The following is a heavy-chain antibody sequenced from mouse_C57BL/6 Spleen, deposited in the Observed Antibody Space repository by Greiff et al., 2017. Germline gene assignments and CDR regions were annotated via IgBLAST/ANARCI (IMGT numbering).Heavy chain of an antibody. CDR1: GFNIKDDY. V-gene: IGHV14-4*01. D-gene: IGHD2-4*01. J-gene: IGHJ3*01. Sequence: VQLQQSGAELVRPGASVKLSCTASGFNIKDDYMHWVKQRPEQGLEWIGWIDPENGDTEYASKFQGKATITADTSSNTAYRQLSSLTSEDTAVYYCTTQDYDYDGFAYWGQGTLVTVSA. CDR3: TTQDYDYDGFAY. CDR2: IDPENGDT.